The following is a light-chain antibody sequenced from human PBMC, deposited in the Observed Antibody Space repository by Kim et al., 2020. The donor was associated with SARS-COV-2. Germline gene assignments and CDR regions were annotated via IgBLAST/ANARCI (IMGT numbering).Light chain of an antibody. J-gene: IGKJ2*01. CDR3: MQGTHWPPYT. Sequence: DVVMTQSPLSLPVTLGQPASISCRSSQSLLHSDGNTYLNWFQQRPGQSPRRLIYKVSNRDSGVPDRFSGSGSGTDFTLQISRVEAEDVGFYYCMQGTHWPPYTFGQGTKLEIK. CDR1: QSLLHSDGNTY. V-gene: IGKV2-30*02. CDR2: KVS.